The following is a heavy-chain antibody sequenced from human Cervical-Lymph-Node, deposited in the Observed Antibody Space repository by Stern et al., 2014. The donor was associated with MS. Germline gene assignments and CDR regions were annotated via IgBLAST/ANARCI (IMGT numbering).Heavy chain of an antibody. Sequence: VQLVESGPGLVKPSETLSLTCGVSGASVTSYYWTWMRQPPGKGLEWIGCISFTGGTNYNPSLKSRVTMSVDTSKNQVSLKLSSVTAADTAVYYCARNDYNKGEAGFDPWGQGTLVTVSS. CDR1: GASVTSYY. D-gene: IGHD3-10*01. CDR2: ISFTGGT. CDR3: ARNDYNKGEAGFDP. J-gene: IGHJ5*02. V-gene: IGHV4-59*02.